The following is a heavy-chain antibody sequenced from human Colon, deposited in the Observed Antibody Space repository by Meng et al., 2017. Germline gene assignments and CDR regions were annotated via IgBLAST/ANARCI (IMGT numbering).Heavy chain of an antibody. Sequence: QVQLQQWGAGLLKPSETLSLTCAVSGGSFSSYYWSWIRQPPGKELEWIGEVSHTGDTNYNPSLDSRVTISVDKSKNQFYLSLFSVTAADTAVYYCGRDQGRELINHWGQGTLVTVSS. CDR3: GRDQGRELINH. V-gene: IGHV4-34*01. CDR1: GGSFSSYY. D-gene: IGHD1-7*01. J-gene: IGHJ4*02. CDR2: VSHTGDT.